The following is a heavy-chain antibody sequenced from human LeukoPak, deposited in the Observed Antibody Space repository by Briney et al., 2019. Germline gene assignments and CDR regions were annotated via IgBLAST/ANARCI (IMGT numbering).Heavy chain of an antibody. V-gene: IGHV3-53*01. CDR1: GFTVSSNY. CDR2: IYSGGNT. Sequence: GGSLRLSCEASGFTVSSNYMSWVRQAPGKGLEWVSVIYSGGNTYYADPVKGRFTISRDNSKNTLYLQMNSLRAEDTAVYYCARDVVTVAGADYWGQGTLVTVSS. CDR3: ARDVVTVAGADY. J-gene: IGHJ4*02. D-gene: IGHD6-19*01.